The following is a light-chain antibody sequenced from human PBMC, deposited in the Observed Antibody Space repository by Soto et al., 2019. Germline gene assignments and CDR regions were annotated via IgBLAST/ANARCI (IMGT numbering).Light chain of an antibody. J-gene: IGLJ1*01. CDR2: EVS. CDR3: TSYTSISLYV. CDR1: SSDVGGYNY. Sequence: QSVLTQPASVSGSPGQSITISCTGTSSDVGGYNYVSWYQQHPGKAPKLMIYEVSNRPSGVSNRFSGSKSGNTASLTISGLQAVDEADYYCTSYTSISLYVFGTGNKLTVL. V-gene: IGLV2-14*01.